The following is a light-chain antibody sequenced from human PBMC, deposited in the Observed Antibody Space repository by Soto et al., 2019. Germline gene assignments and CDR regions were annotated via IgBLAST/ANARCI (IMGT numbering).Light chain of an antibody. CDR2: DAS. J-gene: IGKJ2*01. CDR3: QQRSNWPST. Sequence: EVVLTQSPATLSLSPGERATLSCRASQSISSYLAWYQHKPGQAPRLLIHDASNRATGIPARFSGSGSGTDFTLAISSLEPEDFAVYYCQQRSNWPSTFGQGTKLEIK. V-gene: IGKV3-11*01. CDR1: QSISSY.